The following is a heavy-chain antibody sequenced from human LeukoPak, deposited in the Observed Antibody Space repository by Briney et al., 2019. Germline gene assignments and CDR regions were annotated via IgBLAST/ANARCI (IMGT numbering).Heavy chain of an antibody. J-gene: IGHJ6*03. CDR3: ARVSSYYYMDV. CDR1: GGSISSGGYY. CDR2: ICTSGST. V-gene: IGHV4-61*02. Sequence: SETLSLTCTVSGGSISSGGYYWSWIRQPAGKGLEWIGRICTSGSTNYNPSLKSRVTMSLDTSKNQFSLKLSSVTAADTAVYYCARVSSYYYMDVWGKGTTVTVSS.